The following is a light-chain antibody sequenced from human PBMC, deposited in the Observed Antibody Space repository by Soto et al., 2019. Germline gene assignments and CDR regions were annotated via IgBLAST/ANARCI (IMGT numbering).Light chain of an antibody. J-gene: IGKJ3*01. CDR3: QKHDGVPP. CDR2: DAS. V-gene: IGKV1-33*01. Sequence: DIQMTQSPSSLSASVGDTVTITCQASQNISNQLNWYQQKPGKAPNLIIYDASRLETGVPSLIGGSGSGTYFTLTISNLQPEDIATYYCQKHDGVPPFGHGTKVDF. CDR1: QNISNQ.